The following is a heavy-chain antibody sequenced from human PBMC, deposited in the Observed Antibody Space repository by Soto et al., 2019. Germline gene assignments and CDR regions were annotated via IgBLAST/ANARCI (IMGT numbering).Heavy chain of an antibody. J-gene: IGHJ4*02. D-gene: IGHD3-3*01. CDR2: ISAYNGNT. Sequence: QVQLVQSGAEVKKPGASVKVSCKASGYTFTGYYMHWVRQAPGQGLEWMGWISAYNGNTNYAQKLQRRVTMTTDTSTSTADMGRRSLRSDDTAVYYCARDNRRITIFGVVIPTSANWGQGTLVTVSS. CDR3: ARDNRRITIFGVVIPTSAN. CDR1: GYTFTGYY. V-gene: IGHV1-18*04.